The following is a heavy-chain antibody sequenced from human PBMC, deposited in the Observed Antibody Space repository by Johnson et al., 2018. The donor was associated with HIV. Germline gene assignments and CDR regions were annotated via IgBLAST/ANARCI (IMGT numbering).Heavy chain of an antibody. J-gene: IGHJ3*02. V-gene: IGHV3-64*01. D-gene: IGHD3-22*01. CDR3: TRAYYDSRVGGAFDI. CDR2: ISSNGGST. Sequence: VQLVESGGGLVQPGGSLRLSCAASGFTFSSYAMHWVRQAPGKGLEYVSAISSNGGSTYYANSVKGRFTISRDDSKSIAYLQMNSLKTEDTAVYYCTRAYYDSRVGGAFDIWGQGTMVTVSS. CDR1: GFTFSSYA.